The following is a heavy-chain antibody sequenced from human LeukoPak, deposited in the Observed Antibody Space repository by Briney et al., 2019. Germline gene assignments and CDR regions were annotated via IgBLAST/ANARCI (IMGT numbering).Heavy chain of an antibody. CDR2: ISSSSSTI. CDR3: ASASGPDVYDIFDI. CDR1: GFTFSSYS. Sequence: GGSLRLSCAASGFTFSSYSMNWVRQAPGKGLEWVSYISSSSSTIYYADSAKGRFAISRDNAENSLYLEMSSLRFEDTAVYYCASASGPDVYDIFDIWGQGTLVTVSS. D-gene: IGHD5/OR15-5a*01. J-gene: IGHJ3*02. V-gene: IGHV3-48*04.